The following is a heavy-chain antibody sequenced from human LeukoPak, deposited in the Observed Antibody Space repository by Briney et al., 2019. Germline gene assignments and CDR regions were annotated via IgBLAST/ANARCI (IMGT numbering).Heavy chain of an antibody. V-gene: IGHV1-46*01. CDR1: GYTFTSYY. CDR2: INPSGGST. J-gene: IGHJ4*02. CDR3: ATGLRYFDWYLSGHFDY. Sequence: GASVKVSCKASGYTFTSYYMHWVRQAPGQGLEWMGIINPSGGSTSYAQKFQGRVTMTRDTSTSTVYMELSSLRSEDTAVYYCATGLRYFDWYLSGHFDYWGQGTLVTVSS. D-gene: IGHD3-9*01.